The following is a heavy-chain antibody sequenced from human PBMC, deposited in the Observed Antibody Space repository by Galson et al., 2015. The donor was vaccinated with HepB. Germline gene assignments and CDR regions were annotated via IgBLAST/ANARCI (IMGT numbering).Heavy chain of an antibody. J-gene: IGHJ3*02. CDR2: ISGSGSNT. V-gene: IGHV3-23*01. Sequence: SLRLSCATSGFTFSSYAMSWVRQAPGKGLEWVSTISGSGSNTQYADSVKGRFTISRDNSDNTLYLQMNSVRAEDTAVYYCARVAAAYIWGQGTMVTISS. D-gene: IGHD6-13*01. CDR1: GFTFSSYA. CDR3: ARVAAAYI.